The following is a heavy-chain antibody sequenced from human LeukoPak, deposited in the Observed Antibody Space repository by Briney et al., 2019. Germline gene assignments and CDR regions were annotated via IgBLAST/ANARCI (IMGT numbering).Heavy chain of an antibody. Sequence: GGSLRLSCAASGFTFSSYAMSWVRQAPGKGLEWVSAISGSGGSTYYADSVKGRFTISRDNAKNSLYLQMNSLRAEDTAVYYCARDQGGYSSSSFDYWGQGTLVSVSS. V-gene: IGHV3-23*01. CDR1: GFTFSSYA. CDR3: ARDQGGYSSSSFDY. CDR2: ISGSGGST. J-gene: IGHJ4*02. D-gene: IGHD6-6*01.